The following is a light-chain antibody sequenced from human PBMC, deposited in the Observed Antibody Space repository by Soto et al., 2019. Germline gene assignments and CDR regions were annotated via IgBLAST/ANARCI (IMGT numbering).Light chain of an antibody. Sequence: DIQMTQSPSSLYASLGDRVTITCRASQSIISYLNWYQQKPGKAPKLLIYAASSLQSGVPSRFSGSGSGTDLTLTISSLQPEDFATYYCQQSYSTPTFGQGTKV. CDR2: AAS. J-gene: IGKJ1*01. V-gene: IGKV1-39*01. CDR3: QQSYSTPT. CDR1: QSIISY.